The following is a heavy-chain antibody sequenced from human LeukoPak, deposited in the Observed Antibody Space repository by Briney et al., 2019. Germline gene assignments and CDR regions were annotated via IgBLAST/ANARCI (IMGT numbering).Heavy chain of an antibody. CDR2: ISGSGGST. D-gene: IGHD3-9*01. V-gene: IGHV3-23*01. J-gene: IGHJ4*02. CDR3: AKGPVLRYFDWLRGGVDY. CDR1: GFTFSSYA. Sequence: GGSLRLSCAASGFTFSSYAMSWVRQAPGKGLEWVSAISGSGGSTYYADSVKGRFTISRDNSKNTLYLQMNSLRAEDTAVYYCAKGPVLRYFDWLRGGVDYWGQGTLVTVSS.